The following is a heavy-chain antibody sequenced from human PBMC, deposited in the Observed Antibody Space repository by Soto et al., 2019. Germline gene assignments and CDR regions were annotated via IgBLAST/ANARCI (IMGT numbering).Heavy chain of an antibody. Sequence: GGSLRLSCAASGFTFSSYAMSWVRQAPGKGLEWVSAISGSGGSTYYADSVKGRFTISRDNSKNTLYLQMNSLRAEDTAVYYCAKDRLILGAYYDSSGYNYWGQGTLVTVSS. CDR3: AKDRLILGAYYDSSGYNY. CDR1: GFTFSSYA. V-gene: IGHV3-23*01. D-gene: IGHD3-22*01. J-gene: IGHJ4*02. CDR2: ISGSGGST.